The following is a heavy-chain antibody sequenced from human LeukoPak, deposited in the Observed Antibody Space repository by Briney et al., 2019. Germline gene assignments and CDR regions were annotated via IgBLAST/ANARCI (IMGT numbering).Heavy chain of an antibody. CDR1: GYTFTSYY. CDR2: INPSGGST. J-gene: IGHJ6*02. V-gene: IGHV1-46*01. Sequence: ASVKVSCKASGYTFTSYYMHWVRQAPGQGLEWMGIINPSGGSTSYAQKFQGRVTMTRDTSTSTVYMELSSLRSEDTAVYYCAACGGDCYSYYYCGMDVWGQGTTVTVSS. CDR3: AACGGDCYSYYYCGMDV. D-gene: IGHD2-21*02.